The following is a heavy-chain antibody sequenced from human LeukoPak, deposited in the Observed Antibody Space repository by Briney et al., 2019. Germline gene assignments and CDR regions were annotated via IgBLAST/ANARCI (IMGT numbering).Heavy chain of an antibody. CDR3: ARQTGSGLFILP. J-gene: IGHJ4*02. CDR1: GVSIGSSNSY. Sequence: SETLSLTCTVSGVSIGSSNSYWGWIRQPPGKGLEWIGSIYYTGSTYYNASLKSRVTISIDTSKNQISLRLTSVTATDTAVYYCARQTGSGLFILPGGQGTLVTVSS. V-gene: IGHV4-39*01. D-gene: IGHD3/OR15-3a*01. CDR2: IYYTGST.